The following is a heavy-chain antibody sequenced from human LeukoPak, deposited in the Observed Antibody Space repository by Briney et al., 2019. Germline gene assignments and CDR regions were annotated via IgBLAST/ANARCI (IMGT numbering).Heavy chain of an antibody. D-gene: IGHD3-3*01. CDR3: ARPHRQLRFLEWLADY. J-gene: IGHJ4*02. Sequence: GESLKISCKGSGYSFTSYWIGWVRQMPGKGLEWMGIIYPGDSDTRYSPSFQGQVTISADKSISTAYLQWSSLKASDTAMYYCARPHRQLRFLEWLADYWGQGTLVTVSS. CDR1: GYSFTSYW. CDR2: IYPGDSDT. V-gene: IGHV5-51*01.